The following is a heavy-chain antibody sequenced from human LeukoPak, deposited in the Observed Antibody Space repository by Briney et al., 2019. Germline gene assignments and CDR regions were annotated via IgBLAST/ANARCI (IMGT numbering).Heavy chain of an antibody. V-gene: IGHV3-7*04. CDR2: INPDGSGK. Sequence: GGSLRLSCEASGFRFSGYWLNWARQAPGQGLEWVANINPDGSGKYYVDSVKGRFTISRDDAKNSLYLQMNSLRAEDTAVYYCAGGANWGQGTPVTVSS. J-gene: IGHJ4*02. CDR1: GFRFSGYW. CDR3: AGGAN.